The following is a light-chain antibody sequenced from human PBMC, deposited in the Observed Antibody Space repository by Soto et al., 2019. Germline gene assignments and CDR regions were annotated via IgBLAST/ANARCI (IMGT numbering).Light chain of an antibody. Sequence: VMTQSPATLSVSPGERAALSCRASQSVSTNLAWYQQKPGQPPRLLIYFASTRATAVPARFTAGGSGTEFTLTISSLQSDDLAVYYCQQYDNWPWTFGQGTKVEIK. V-gene: IGKV3-15*01. J-gene: IGKJ1*01. CDR2: FAS. CDR3: QQYDNWPWT. CDR1: QSVSTN.